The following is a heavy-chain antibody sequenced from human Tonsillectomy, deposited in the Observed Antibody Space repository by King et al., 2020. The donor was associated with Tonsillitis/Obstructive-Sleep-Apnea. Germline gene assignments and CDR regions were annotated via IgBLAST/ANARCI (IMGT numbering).Heavy chain of an antibody. CDR1: GFTFSSYA. CDR2: ISSNGGST. D-gene: IGHD3-10*01. J-gene: IGHJ6*02. CDR3: ARDLYYYGSGKDEDYYYGMDV. Sequence: VQLVESGGGLVQPGGSLRLSCAASGFTFSSYAMHWVRQAPGKGLEYVSAISSNGGSTYYANSVKGRFTISRDNSKNTLYLQMGSLRAEDMAMYYCARDLYYYGSGKDEDYYYGMDVWGQGTTVTVSS. V-gene: IGHV3-64*01.